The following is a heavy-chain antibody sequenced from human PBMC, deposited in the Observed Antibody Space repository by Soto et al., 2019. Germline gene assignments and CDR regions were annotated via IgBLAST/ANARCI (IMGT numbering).Heavy chain of an antibody. Sequence: GSLRLSCAASGFTFSSYGMHWVRQAPGKGLEWVAVISYDGSNKNYADSVKGRFTISRDNSKNTLYLQMNSLRAEDTAVYYCAKDRNIVVVVAPLDYWGQGTLVTVSS. CDR1: GFTFSSYG. CDR2: ISYDGSNK. CDR3: AKDRNIVVVVAPLDY. V-gene: IGHV3-30*18. D-gene: IGHD2-15*01. J-gene: IGHJ4*02.